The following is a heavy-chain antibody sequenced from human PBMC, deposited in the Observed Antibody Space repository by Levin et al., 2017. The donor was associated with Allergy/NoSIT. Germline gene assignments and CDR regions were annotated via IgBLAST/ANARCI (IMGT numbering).Heavy chain of an antibody. J-gene: IGHJ3*02. CDR2: ISYDGSNK. D-gene: IGHD3/OR15-3a*01. CDR3: AKHWTHTFDT. CDR1: GFTFSSYG. Sequence: GGSLRLSCAASGFTFSSYGMHWVRQAPGKGLEWVAVISYDGSNKYYADSVKGRFTISRDNSKNTLYLQMSSLRAEDTAVYDCAKHWTHTFDTWGPGTMVTVS. V-gene: IGHV3-30*18.